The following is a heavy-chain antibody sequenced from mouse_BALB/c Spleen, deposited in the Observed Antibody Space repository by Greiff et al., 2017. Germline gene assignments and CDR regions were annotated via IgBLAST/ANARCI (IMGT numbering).Heavy chain of an antibody. V-gene: IGHV1-5*01. J-gene: IGHJ3*01. CDR1: GYSFTSYW. Sequence: VHVKQSGTVLARPGASVKMSCKASGYSFTSYWMHWVKQRPGQGLEWIGAIYPGNSDTSYNQKFKGKAKLTAVTSASTAYMELSSLTNEDSAVYYCTRDPSFITTGGFAYWGQGTLVTVSA. CDR3: TRDPSFITTGGFAY. CDR2: IYPGNSDT. D-gene: IGHD1-1*01.